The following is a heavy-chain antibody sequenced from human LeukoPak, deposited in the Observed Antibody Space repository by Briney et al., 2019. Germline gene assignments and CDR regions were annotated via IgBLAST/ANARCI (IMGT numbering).Heavy chain of an antibody. V-gene: IGHV1-18*04. CDR2: ISAYNGNT. J-gene: IGHJ4*02. D-gene: IGHD2-21*01. CDR1: GYTFGTHW. CDR3: ATHSIFGFLRY. Sequence: ASVKVSCKASGYTFGTHWMHWVRQAPGQGLEWMGWISAYNGNTNYAQKLQGRVTMTTDTSTSTAYMELRSLRSDDTAVYYCATHSIFGFLRYWGQGTLVTVSS.